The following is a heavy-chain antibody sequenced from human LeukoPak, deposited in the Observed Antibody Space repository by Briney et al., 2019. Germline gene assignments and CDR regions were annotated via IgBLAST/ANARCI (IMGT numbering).Heavy chain of an antibody. CDR1: GYTFTSYG. CDR2: ISAYNGNT. J-gene: IGHJ3*02. CDR3: ARGIVVITEYDAFDI. V-gene: IGHV1-18*01. D-gene: IGHD3-22*01. Sequence: ASVKVSCKASGYTFTSYGISWVRQAPGQGLEWMGGISAYNGNTNYAQKLQGRVTMTTDTSTSTAYMELRSLRSDDTAVYCCARGIVVITEYDAFDIWGQGTMVTVSS.